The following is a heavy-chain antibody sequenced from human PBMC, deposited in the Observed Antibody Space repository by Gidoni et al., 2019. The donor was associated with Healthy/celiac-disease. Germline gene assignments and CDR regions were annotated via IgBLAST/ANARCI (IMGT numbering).Heavy chain of an antibody. Sequence: QVQLQQWCAGLLKPSETLSHTCAVYGGSFSGYYWSWIRQPPGKGLEWIGEINHSGSTNYNPSLKSRVTISVDTSKNQFSLKLSSVTAADTAVYYCARGLSGMYCSGGSCYGNWFDPWGQGTLVTVSS. CDR1: GGSFSGYY. CDR2: INHSGST. V-gene: IGHV4-34*01. J-gene: IGHJ5*02. D-gene: IGHD2-15*01. CDR3: ARGLSGMYCSGGSCYGNWFDP.